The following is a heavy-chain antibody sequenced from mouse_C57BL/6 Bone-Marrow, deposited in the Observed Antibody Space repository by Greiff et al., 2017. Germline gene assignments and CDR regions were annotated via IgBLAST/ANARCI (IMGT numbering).Heavy chain of an antibody. V-gene: IGHV1-52*01. CDR1: GYTFTSSW. J-gene: IGHJ3*01. CDR3: ARDDYYGSSPAWFAY. Sequence: VQLQQPGAELVRPGSSVKLSCKASGYTFTSSWMHWVKQRPIQGLEWIGNIDPSDSETHYTQKFKDKATLTVDKSSSTAYMQLSSLTSEDSAVYYCARDDYYGSSPAWFAYWGQGTLVTVSA. D-gene: IGHD1-1*01. CDR2: IDPSDSET.